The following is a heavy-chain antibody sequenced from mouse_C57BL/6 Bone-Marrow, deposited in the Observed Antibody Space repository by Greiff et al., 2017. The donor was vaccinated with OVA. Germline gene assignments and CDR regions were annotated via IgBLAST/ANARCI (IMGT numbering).Heavy chain of an antibody. J-gene: IGHJ3*01. Sequence: QVQLQQSGPELVRPGASVKISCKAPGYTFTSHWMQWVRQRPGQGLEWIGEIFPGSGSTYYNEKFKGKATLTVDTSSSTAYMQLSSLTSEDSAVYFCARGYGSSYEAWFAYWGQGTLVTVSA. CDR1: GYTFTSHW. CDR3: ARGYGSSYEAWFAY. CDR2: IFPGSGST. D-gene: IGHD1-1*01. V-gene: IGHV1-56*01.